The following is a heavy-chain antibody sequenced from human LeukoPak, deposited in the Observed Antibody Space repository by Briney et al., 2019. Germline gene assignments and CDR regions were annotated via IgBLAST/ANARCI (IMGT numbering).Heavy chain of an antibody. CDR3: AKGALTSQGFDP. CDR1: EFPFSTFP. J-gene: IGHJ5*02. Sequence: GGSLRLSCVASEFPFSTFPMSWVRQTPEKGLEWVSSISISGGITLYTDSVKGRFIISRDNSKNTVYLQMSSLRAEDTAVYYCAKGALTSQGFDPWGQGTLVTVSS. CDR2: ISISGGIT. V-gene: IGHV3-23*01. D-gene: IGHD2-21*02.